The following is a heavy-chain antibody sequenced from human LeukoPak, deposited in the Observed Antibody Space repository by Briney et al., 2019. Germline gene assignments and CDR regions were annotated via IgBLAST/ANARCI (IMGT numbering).Heavy chain of an antibody. Sequence: SETLSLTCAVYGGSFSGYYWSWIRQPPGKGLEWIGEINHSGSTNYNPSLKSRVTISVDTSKNQFSLKLSSVTAADTAVYYCARAVATIWNSFDYWCQGTLATVSS. CDR3: ARAVATIWNSFDY. CDR2: INHSGST. D-gene: IGHD5-12*01. V-gene: IGHV4-34*01. CDR1: GGSFSGYY. J-gene: IGHJ4*02.